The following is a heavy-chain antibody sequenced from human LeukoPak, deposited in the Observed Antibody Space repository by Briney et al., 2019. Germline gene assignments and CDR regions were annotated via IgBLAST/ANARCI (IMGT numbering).Heavy chain of an antibody. Sequence: SQTLSLTCTVSGGSISSYYCSWIRQLPGKGLEWIGYIYTSGSTNYNPSLKSRVTISVDTSKHQFSLKLSSVTAADKAVYYCARRAKGYYYDNSGYPAGYMDVWGKGTTVTVSS. V-gene: IGHV4-4*09. J-gene: IGHJ6*03. CDR2: IYTSGST. D-gene: IGHD3-22*01. CDR1: GGSISSYY. CDR3: ARRAKGYYYDNSGYPAGYMDV.